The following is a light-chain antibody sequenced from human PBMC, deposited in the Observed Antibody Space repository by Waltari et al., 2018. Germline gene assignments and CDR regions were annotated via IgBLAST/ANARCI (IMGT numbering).Light chain of an antibody. CDR1: SSDVGSYNL. V-gene: IGLV2-23*02. Sequence: QSALTQPASVSGSPGQSITISCTGTSSDVGSYNLVSWYQQHPGKAPTLMIYEVRKRPSGVSTRVSGSKSGNTASLTIAGLQAEDEADYYCCSYAGSSTHVVFGGGTKLTVL. CDR3: CSYAGSSTHVV. CDR2: EVR. J-gene: IGLJ2*01.